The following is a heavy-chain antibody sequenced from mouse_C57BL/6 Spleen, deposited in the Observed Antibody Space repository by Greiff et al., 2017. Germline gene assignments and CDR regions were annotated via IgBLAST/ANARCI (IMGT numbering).Heavy chain of an antibody. J-gene: IGHJ4*01. CDR3: TRGDYDVGMDY. CDR2: IDPETGGT. CDR1: GYTFTDYE. V-gene: IGHV1-15*01. D-gene: IGHD2-4*01. Sequence: QVQLQQSGAELVRPGASVTLSCKASGYTFTDYEMHWVKQTPVHGLEWIGAIDPETGGTAYNQKFKGKAILTADKSSSTAYMELRSLTSEDSAVYYCTRGDYDVGMDYWGQGTSVTVSS.